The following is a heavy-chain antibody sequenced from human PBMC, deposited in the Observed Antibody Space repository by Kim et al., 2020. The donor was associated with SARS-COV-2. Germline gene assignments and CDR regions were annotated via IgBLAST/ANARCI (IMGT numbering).Heavy chain of an antibody. Sequence: SETLSLTCTVSGGSISSSSYYWGWIRQPPGKGLEWIGSIYYSGSTYYNPSLKSRVTISVDTSKNQFSLKLSSVTAADTAVYYCASVYSSSWYGRWFDPWGQGTLVTVSS. CDR2: IYYSGST. CDR3: ASVYSSSWYGRWFDP. CDR1: GGSISSSSYY. V-gene: IGHV4-39*01. J-gene: IGHJ5*02. D-gene: IGHD6-13*01.